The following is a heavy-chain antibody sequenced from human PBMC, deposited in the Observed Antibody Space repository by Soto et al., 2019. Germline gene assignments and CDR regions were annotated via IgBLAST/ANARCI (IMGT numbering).Heavy chain of an antibody. J-gene: IGHJ4*02. CDR2: IKDSVCT. D-gene: IGHD5-18*01. Sequence: SETLSVTCAAYCGSFRGYYWSWIRQPPGKGLDCIGEIKDSVCTNXXASLKMVXXIALDSSKEEXGRKRXWMTGPDTDAXYCARACRTAMVHLDYWGQGTLVTGSS. V-gene: IGHV4-34*01. CDR3: ARACRTAMVHLDY. CDR1: CGSFRGYY.